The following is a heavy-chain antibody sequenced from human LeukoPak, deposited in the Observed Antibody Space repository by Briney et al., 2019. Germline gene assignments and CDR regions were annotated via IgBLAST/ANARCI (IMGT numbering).Heavy chain of an antibody. CDR1: GFTFSSYA. V-gene: IGHV3-23*01. D-gene: IGHD3-3*01. CDR3: ARITYYDFWSGYDY. CDR2: ISGSGGST. Sequence: GGSLRLSCAASGFTFSSYAMSWVRQAPGKGLEWVSAISGSGGSTYYADSVKGRFTISRDNSKNTLYLQMNSLRAEDTAVYYCARITYYDFWSGYDYWGQGTLVTVSS. J-gene: IGHJ4*02.